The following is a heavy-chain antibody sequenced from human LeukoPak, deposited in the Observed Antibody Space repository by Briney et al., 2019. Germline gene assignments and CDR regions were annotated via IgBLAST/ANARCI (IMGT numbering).Heavy chain of an antibody. CDR2: IWYDGSNK. Sequence: GGSLRLSCAASVFTFSIYGMHWVRQAPGKGLEWVAAIWYDGSNKYYGDSVKGRFTISRDNSKNTLYLQMNSLRAEDTAAYYCARAGYGGPHFDFWGQGTLVTVSS. CDR1: VFTFSIYG. V-gene: IGHV3-33*01. CDR3: ARAGYGGPHFDF. D-gene: IGHD4-23*01. J-gene: IGHJ4*02.